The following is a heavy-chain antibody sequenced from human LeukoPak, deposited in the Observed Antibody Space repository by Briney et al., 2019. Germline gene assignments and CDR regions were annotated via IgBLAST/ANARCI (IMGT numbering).Heavy chain of an antibody. V-gene: IGHV6-1*01. CDR3: AGGIAAAGLPN. CDR2: TYYRSKWSN. Sequence: SQTLALTCVISGDSVSSNSAAWSWIRQSPSRGLEWLGRTYYRSKWSNDYAVSVKSRITINPDTSKNQFSLQLNSVTPEDTAVYYCAGGIAAAGLPNWGQGTLVTVSS. CDR1: GDSVSSNSAA. D-gene: IGHD6-13*01. J-gene: IGHJ4*02.